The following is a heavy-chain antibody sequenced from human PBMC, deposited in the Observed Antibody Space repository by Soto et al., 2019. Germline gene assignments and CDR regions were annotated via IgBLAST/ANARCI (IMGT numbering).Heavy chain of an antibody. CDR2: INSDGSST. V-gene: IGHV3-74*01. CDR3: ARDLRTTYYYRSGSTYYYYGMDV. Sequence: RLSCAASGFTFSSYWMHWVRQAPGKGLVWVSRINSDGSSTSYADSVKGRFTISRDNAKNTLYLQMNSLRAEDTAVYYCARDLRTTYYYRSGSTYYYYGMDVWGQGTTVTVSS. D-gene: IGHD3-10*01. J-gene: IGHJ6*02. CDR1: GFTFSSYW.